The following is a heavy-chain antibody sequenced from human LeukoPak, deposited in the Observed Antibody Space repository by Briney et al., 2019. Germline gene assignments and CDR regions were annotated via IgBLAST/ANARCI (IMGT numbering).Heavy chain of an antibody. Sequence: SETVSLTCTVFGAXISSGGYYWSWIRQHPGKGLEWIGHMHHRGTNYYNPSLKSRVTVSIDTSKNQFSLKLTSVTAADTAVYYCARHGNDYGDCWFDYWGLGNLVIVSS. D-gene: IGHD4-17*01. J-gene: IGHJ4*02. CDR1: GAXISSGGYY. CDR2: MHHRGTN. V-gene: IGHV4-31*03. CDR3: ARHGNDYGDCWFDY.